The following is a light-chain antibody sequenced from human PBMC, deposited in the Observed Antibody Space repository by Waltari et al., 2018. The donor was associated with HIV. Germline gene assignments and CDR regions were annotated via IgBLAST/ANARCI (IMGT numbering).Light chain of an antibody. Sequence: EIVMTQSPATLSVSPGERATLSCRASQSVSSNLAWYQQKPGQAPRLLIYGASTRATGIPARFSGSGAGTEVTLTIRSLQSEDFAVYYCQQYNNWPPLMYTFGQGTKLEIK. CDR3: QQYNNWPPLMYT. V-gene: IGKV3-15*01. J-gene: IGKJ2*01. CDR2: GAS. CDR1: QSVSSN.